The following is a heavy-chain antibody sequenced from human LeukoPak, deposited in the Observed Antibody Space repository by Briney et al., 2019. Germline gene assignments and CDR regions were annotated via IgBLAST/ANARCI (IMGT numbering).Heavy chain of an antibody. V-gene: IGHV3-49*04. D-gene: IGHD1-26*01. J-gene: IGHJ4*02. CDR1: GFTFGDYA. CDR2: TRSKTYGGTT. Sequence: GGSLRLSCTASGFTFGDYAMSWVRQAPEKGLEWVGFTRSKTYGGTTEYAASVKGRFTISRDDSKSIAYLQMNSLKTEDTAMYYCSTGGSYFNYWGQGTLVTVSS. CDR3: STGGSYFNY.